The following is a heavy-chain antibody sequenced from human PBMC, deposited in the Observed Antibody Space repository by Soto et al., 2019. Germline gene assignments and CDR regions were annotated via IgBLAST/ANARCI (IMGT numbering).Heavy chain of an antibody. CDR1: GFTFTSSS. J-gene: IGHJ5*02. D-gene: IGHD3-10*01. Sequence: QMQLVQSGPEVKKPGTSVKVSCKASGFTFTSSSVQCVRQARGQGLEWIGWIVVGTGDTKYAQKFQERVTFDRDISTTTAYMEVSRLTSDDTAVYYCAADRGYLWGQGTVVTVSS. CDR2: IVVGTGDT. CDR3: AADRGYL. V-gene: IGHV1-58*01.